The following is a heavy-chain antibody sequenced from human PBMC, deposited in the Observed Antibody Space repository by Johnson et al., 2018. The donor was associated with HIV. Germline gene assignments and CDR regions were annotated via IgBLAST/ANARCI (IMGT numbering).Heavy chain of an antibody. CDR1: GFTFSSYL. D-gene: IGHD1-26*01. V-gene: IGHV3-7*05. Sequence: VQLVESGGGLVQPGGSLRLSCEASGFTFSSYLMRWVRQAPGKGLEWVANIKQDGSEKYYVDSVKGRFTISRDNAKNSLYLQMNSLRAQDTAVYYCARLIVGAPGAFDVWGQGTMVTVSS. CDR3: ARLIVGAPGAFDV. J-gene: IGHJ3*01. CDR2: IKQDGSEK.